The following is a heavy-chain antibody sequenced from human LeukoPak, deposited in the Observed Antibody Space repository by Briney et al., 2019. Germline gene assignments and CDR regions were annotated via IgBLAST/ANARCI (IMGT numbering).Heavy chain of an antibody. CDR3: AREDTAMAYFDY. D-gene: IGHD5-18*01. CDR2: IHYSGST. J-gene: IGHJ4*02. Sequence: PSETLSLTCTVSGGSISSSSYYWGWIRQPPGKGLEWIGSIHYSGSTYYNPSLKSRVTISVDTSKNQFSLKLSSVTAADTAVYYCAREDTAMAYFDYWGQGTLVTVSS. CDR1: GGSISSSSYY. V-gene: IGHV4-39*02.